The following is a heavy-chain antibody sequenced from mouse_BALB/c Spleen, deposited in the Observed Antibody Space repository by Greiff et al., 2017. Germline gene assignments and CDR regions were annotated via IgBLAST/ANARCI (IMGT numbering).Heavy chain of an antibody. D-gene: IGHD3-1*01. Sequence: VKLQESGPGLVAPSQSLSITCTVSGFSLTGYGVNWVRQPPGKGLEWLGMIWGDGSTDYNSALMSRLSISKDNSKSQVFLKMNSLQTDDTAMYYCARDRAYYAMDYWGQGTSVTVSS. CDR1: GFSLTGYG. CDR3: ARDRAYYAMDY. J-gene: IGHJ4*01. V-gene: IGHV2-6-7*01. CDR2: IWGDGST.